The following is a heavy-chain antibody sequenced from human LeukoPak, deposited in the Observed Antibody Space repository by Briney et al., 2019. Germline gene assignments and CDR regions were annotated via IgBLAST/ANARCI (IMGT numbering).Heavy chain of an antibody. CDR3: AKTGAHVGGSRWVWFDP. CDR1: GYSISSGNW. D-gene: IGHD4-23*01. V-gene: IGHV4-28*05. CDR2: IYSSGSF. Sequence: PSDTLSLTCAVSGYSISSGNWWGWIRQSPGKGLEWIGYIYSSGSFYHNPSLNSRVTMSIDTSKNQFSLKLSSVTAVDTAVYYCAKTGAHVGGSRWVWFDPWGQGTLVTVSS. J-gene: IGHJ5*02.